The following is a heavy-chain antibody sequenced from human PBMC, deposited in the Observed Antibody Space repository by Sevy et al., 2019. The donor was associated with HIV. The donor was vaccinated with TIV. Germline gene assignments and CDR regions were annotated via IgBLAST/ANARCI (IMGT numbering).Heavy chain of an antibody. J-gene: IGHJ6*02. Sequence: ASVKVSCKASGGTFSNYAISWVRQAPGQGLEWMGGFIPMFDTANYAQKFQGKVTLTADGSTITVYMELSSPSFDDTAVYYCAGSYFDSSGYSPLFYYGMDVWGQGTTVTVSS. D-gene: IGHD3-22*01. CDR3: AGSYFDSSGYSPLFYYGMDV. CDR1: GGTFSNYA. CDR2: FIPMFDTA. V-gene: IGHV1-69*13.